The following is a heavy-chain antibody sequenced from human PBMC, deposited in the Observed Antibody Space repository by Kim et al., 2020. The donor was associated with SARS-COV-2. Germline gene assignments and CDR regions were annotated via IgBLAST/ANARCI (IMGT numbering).Heavy chain of an antibody. J-gene: IGHJ2*01. CDR3: ARARGIVVVVAASYWYFDL. V-gene: IGHV4-31*02. D-gene: IGHD2-15*01. Sequence: SRVTISVDTSKNQFSLKLSSVTAADTAVYYCARARGIVVVVAASYWYFDLWGRGTLVTVSS.